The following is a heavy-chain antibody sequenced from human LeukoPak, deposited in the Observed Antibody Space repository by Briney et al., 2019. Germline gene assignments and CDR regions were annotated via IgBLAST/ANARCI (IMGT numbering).Heavy chain of an antibody. V-gene: IGHV4-59*01. CDR3: ARAVPVYYFDY. CDR2: IYYSGST. Sequence: PSETLSLTCTVSGGSISSYYWSWIRQPPGKGLEWIGYIYYSGSTNYNPSLKSRVTISVDTSKNQFSLKLSSVTAADTAVYYCARAVPVYYFDYWGQGTLVTVSS. D-gene: IGHD2-8*01. J-gene: IGHJ4*02. CDR1: GGSISSYY.